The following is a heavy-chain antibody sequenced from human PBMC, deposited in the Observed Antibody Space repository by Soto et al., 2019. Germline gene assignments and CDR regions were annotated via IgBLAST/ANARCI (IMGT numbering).Heavy chain of an antibody. V-gene: IGHV1-69*13. D-gene: IGHD6-13*01. J-gene: IGHJ5*02. CDR3: ASYTAAGMLWFDP. CDR1: GGTFSSYA. Sequence: ASVKVSCKASGGTFSSYAICWVRQAPGQGLEWMGGIIPIFGTANYAQKFQGRVTITADESTSTAYMELSSLRSEDTAVYYCASYTAAGMLWFDPWGQGTLVTVSS. CDR2: IIPIFGTA.